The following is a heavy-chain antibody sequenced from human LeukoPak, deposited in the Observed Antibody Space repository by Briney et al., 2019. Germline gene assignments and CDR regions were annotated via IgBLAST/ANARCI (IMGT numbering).Heavy chain of an antibody. CDR3: AKVIEGAVAFDY. CDR1: GYSFSGYY. Sequence: GASVKVSCKASGYSFSGYYIHWVRQAPGQGLEWMGWINPTTGDTQYAQNFQGRVTMTRDTSISTAYMELNRLRSDDTAIYYCAKVIEGAVAFDYWGQGTLVTVSS. CDR2: INPTTGDT. J-gene: IGHJ4*02. V-gene: IGHV1-2*02. D-gene: IGHD6-19*01.